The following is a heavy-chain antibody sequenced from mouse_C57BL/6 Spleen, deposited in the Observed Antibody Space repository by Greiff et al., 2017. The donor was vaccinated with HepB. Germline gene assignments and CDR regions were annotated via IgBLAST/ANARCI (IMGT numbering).Heavy chain of an antibody. CDR2: ISSGGDYI. J-gene: IGHJ4*01. D-gene: IGHD2-4*01. CDR1: GFTFSSYA. CDR3: TREGSFYDYDRAMDY. V-gene: IGHV5-9-1*02. Sequence: EVKLQESGEGLVKPGGSLKLSCAASGFTFSSYAMSWVRQTPEKRLEWVAYISSGGDYIYYADTVKGRFTISRDNARNTLYLQMSSLKSEDTAMYYCTREGSFYDYDRAMDYWGQGTSVTVSS.